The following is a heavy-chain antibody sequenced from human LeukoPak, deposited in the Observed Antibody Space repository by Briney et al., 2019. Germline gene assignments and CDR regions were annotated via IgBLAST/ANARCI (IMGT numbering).Heavy chain of an antibody. CDR2: ISYDGSNK. CDR3: ARDPLGGKTPGPDAFDI. CDR1: GFTFSSYG. D-gene: IGHD4-23*01. J-gene: IGHJ3*02. V-gene: IGHV3-30*03. Sequence: GGSLRLSCAASGFTFSSYGMHWVRQAPGKGLEWVAVISYDGSNKYYADSVKGRFTISRDNSKNTLYLQMNSLRAEDTAVYYCARDPLGGKTPGPDAFDIWGQGTMVTVSS.